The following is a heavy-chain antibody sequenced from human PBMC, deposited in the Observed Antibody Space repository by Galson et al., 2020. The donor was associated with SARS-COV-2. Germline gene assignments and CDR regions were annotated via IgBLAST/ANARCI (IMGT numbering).Heavy chain of an antibody. CDR2: VYYSGGT. J-gene: IGHJ3*02. D-gene: IGHD3-10*01. Sequence: ASETLSLTCTVSGGSISNRTYYWGWIRQPPGKGLECIGTVYYSGGTYYNPSLKSRVTISVDTSKNQFSLNLSSVTAADTAVYYWARIPLVRGALDAFDKWGQGTMATVSS. V-gene: IGHV4-39*07. CDR1: GGSISNRTYY. CDR3: ARIPLVRGALDAFDK.